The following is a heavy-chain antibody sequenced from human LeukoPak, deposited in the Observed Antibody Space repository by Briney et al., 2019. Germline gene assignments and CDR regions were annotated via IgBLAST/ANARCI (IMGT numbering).Heavy chain of an antibody. CDR2: IHYSGST. V-gene: IGHV4-59*01. J-gene: IGHJ6*03. Sequence: SETLSLTCTVSGVSISPSYWSWIRQPPWKGLEWIGYIHYSGSTNYNPSLKSRVTISVDTSKNQFSLKLSSVTAADTAIYHCARGGWSLDVWGKGTTVTVSS. CDR1: GVSISPSY. D-gene: IGHD6-19*01. CDR3: ARGGWSLDV.